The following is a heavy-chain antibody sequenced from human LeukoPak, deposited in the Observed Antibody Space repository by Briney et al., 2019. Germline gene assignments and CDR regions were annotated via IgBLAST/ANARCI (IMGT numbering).Heavy chain of an antibody. V-gene: IGHV1-8*01. Sequence: GASLTVSCTASGYTFTSYDINWGRQATGQGREWMGWMNPNSGKTAYAHKFQGRITMTRNTSIGKAYMEVSSLRSEDTALYYCARGGGYTNKNFDYWGQGTPVTVSS. CDR3: ARGGGYTNKNFDY. CDR1: GYTFTSYD. D-gene: IGHD3-16*02. CDR2: MNPNSGKT. J-gene: IGHJ4*02.